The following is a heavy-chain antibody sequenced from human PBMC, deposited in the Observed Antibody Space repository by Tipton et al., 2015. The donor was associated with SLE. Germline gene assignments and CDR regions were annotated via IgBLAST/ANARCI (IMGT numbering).Heavy chain of an antibody. V-gene: IGHV4-59*01. Sequence: TLSLTCTVSGSSISSYYWSWIRQPPGKGLEWIGYIYYSGSTNYNPSLKSRVTISVATSKNQFSLKLSSVTAADTAVYYCARTYYDTLTGYFVFNYWGQGTLVTVSS. CDR2: IYYSGST. D-gene: IGHD3-9*01. CDR1: GSSISSYY. CDR3: ARTYYDTLTGYFVFNY. J-gene: IGHJ4*02.